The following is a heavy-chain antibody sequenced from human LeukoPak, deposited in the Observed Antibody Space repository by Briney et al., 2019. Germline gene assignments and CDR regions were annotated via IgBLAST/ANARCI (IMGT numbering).Heavy chain of an antibody. V-gene: IGHV4-39*07. CDR3: ASSTSGDILFDP. D-gene: IGHD6-6*01. J-gene: IGHJ5*02. CDR1: GGSISSSSYY. CDR2: TYYSGST. Sequence: SETLSLTCTVSGGSISSSSYYWGWIRQPPGKGLEWIGSTYYSGSTYYNPSLKSRVTISVDTSKNQFSLKLSSVTAADTAVYYCASSTSGDILFDPWGQGTLVTVSS.